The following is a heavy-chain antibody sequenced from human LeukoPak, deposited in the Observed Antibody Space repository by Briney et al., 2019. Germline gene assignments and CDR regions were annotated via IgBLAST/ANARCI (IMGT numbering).Heavy chain of an antibody. D-gene: IGHD3-9*01. V-gene: IGHV3-48*03. CDR2: ICSSGSTI. CDR1: GFTFSSYE. J-gene: IGHJ3*02. CDR3: ARGPPGLRYFDWMSGSGDAFDI. Sequence: GGSLRLSCAAPGFTFSSYEMNWVRQAPGEGVEWVLYICSSGSTIYYADSVKGRFTISRDNAKNSLYLQMNSLRAEDTAVYYCARGPPGLRYFDWMSGSGDAFDIWGQGTMVTVSS.